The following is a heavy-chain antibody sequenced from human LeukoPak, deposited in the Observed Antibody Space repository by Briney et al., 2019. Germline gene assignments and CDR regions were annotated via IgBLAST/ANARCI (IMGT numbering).Heavy chain of an antibody. J-gene: IGHJ6*03. V-gene: IGHV4-59*01. CDR1: GGSISNYY. D-gene: IGHD5-18*01. CDR2: IYYSGST. Sequence: PSETLSLTCTVYGGSISNYYWSWIRQPPGKGLEWIGYIYYSGSTNYNPSLKSRVTISIDTSKNQFSLNLSSVTAADTAVNYCARGYSYGPYYYYYYMDVWGKGTTVTVSS. CDR3: ARGYSYGPYYYYYYMDV.